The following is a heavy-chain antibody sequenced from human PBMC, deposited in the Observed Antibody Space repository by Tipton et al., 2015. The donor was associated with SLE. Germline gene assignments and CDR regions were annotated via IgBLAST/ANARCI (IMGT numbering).Heavy chain of an antibody. D-gene: IGHD1-26*01. Sequence: SLRLSCAASGFTFSSYEMNWVRQAPGKGLEWVSYISSSGSTIYYADSVKGRFTISRDNAKNSLYLQMNSLRAEDTAVYYCVRDNGVGAPVDAFDIWGQGTMVTVSS. J-gene: IGHJ3*02. CDR1: GFTFSSYE. V-gene: IGHV3-48*03. CDR2: ISSSGSTI. CDR3: VRDNGVGAPVDAFDI.